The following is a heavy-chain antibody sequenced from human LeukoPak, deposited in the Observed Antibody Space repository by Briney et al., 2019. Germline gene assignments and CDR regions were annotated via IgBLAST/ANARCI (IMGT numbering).Heavy chain of an antibody. Sequence: PGASLRLSCAASGFTFSNAWMSWVRQAPGKGLEWVGRIKSKTDGGTTDYAAPVKGRFTISRDDSKNTLYLQMNSLKTEDTAVYYCTTAYSCPSSPPLCYWGQGTLVTVSS. CDR2: IKSKTDGGTT. D-gene: IGHD6-6*01. J-gene: IGHJ4*02. V-gene: IGHV3-15*01. CDR1: GFTFSNAW. CDR3: TTAYSCPSSPPLCY.